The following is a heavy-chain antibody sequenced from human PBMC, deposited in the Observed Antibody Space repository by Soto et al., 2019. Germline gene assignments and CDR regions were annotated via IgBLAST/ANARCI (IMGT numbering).Heavy chain of an antibody. CDR1: GGSISSYY. V-gene: IGHV4-59*01. CDR3: ARGYDFWSGPMTPYPPNLRYGMDV. D-gene: IGHD3-3*01. J-gene: IGHJ6*02. CDR2: IYYSGST. Sequence: SETLSLTCTVSGGSISSYYWSWIRQPPGKGLEWIGYIYYSGSTNYNPSLKSRVTISVDTSKNQFSLKLSSVTAADTAVYYCARGYDFWSGPMTPYPPNLRYGMDVWGQGTTVTVSS.